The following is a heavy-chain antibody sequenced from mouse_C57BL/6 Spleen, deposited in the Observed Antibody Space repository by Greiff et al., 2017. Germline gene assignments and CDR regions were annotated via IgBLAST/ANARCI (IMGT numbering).Heavy chain of an antibody. CDR2: IFPGSGST. Sequence: VQLQQSGPELVKPGASVKISCKASGYTFTDYYINWVKQRPGQGLEWIGWIFPGSGSTYYNEKFKGKATLTVDKSSSTAYMLLSSLTSEDSAVYFCARENISNRPWFAYWGQGTLVTVSA. CDR3: ARENISNRPWFAY. J-gene: IGHJ3*01. V-gene: IGHV1-75*01. CDR1: GYTFTDYY. D-gene: IGHD1-3*01.